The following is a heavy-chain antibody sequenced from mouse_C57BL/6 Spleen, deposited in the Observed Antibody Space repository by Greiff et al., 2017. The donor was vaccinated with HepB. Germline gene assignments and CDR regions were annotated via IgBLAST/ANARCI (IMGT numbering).Heavy chain of an antibody. CDR1: GFTFSDYG. D-gene: IGHD1-1*01. Sequence: EVQVEESGGGLVKPGGSLKLSCAASGFTFSDYGMHWVRQAPEKGLEWVAYISSGSSTIYYADTVKGRFTISRDNAKNTLFLQMTSLRSEDTAMYYCARNYYGSSYYFDYWGQGTTLTVSS. V-gene: IGHV5-17*01. CDR2: ISSGSSTI. J-gene: IGHJ2*01. CDR3: ARNYYGSSYYFDY.